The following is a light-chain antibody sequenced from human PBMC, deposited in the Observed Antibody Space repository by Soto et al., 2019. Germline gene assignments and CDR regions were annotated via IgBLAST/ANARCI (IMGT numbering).Light chain of an antibody. V-gene: IGKV1-39*01. CDR3: QHSDSNFPIT. CDR1: QSIGGY. CDR2: DAS. Sequence: IQVSQSPSSLSASVGNRVTISCGASQSIGGYLNWYHQKPGRAPNLLVFDASSWQSGGPSRSSGRGSCAEYTLTIISRLPAEFSTYFYQHSDSNFPITFCQGTRLEIK. J-gene: IGKJ5*01.